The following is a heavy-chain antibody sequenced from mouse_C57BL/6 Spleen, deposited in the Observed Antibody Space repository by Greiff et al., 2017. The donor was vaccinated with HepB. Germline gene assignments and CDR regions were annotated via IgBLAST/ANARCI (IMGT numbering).Heavy chain of an antibody. J-gene: IGHJ4*01. CDR2: ISSGSSDI. D-gene: IGHD3-3*01. V-gene: IGHV5-17*01. CDR1: GFTFSDYG. CDR3: AWSRDT. Sequence: VLLVESGAGLVKPGASLKLSCAASGFTFSDYGMHWVRQAPGQGLEWVAYISSGSSDIYYADTVKGRCTFSRDNDKNTLFLQMTSLRSEDTAMYYCAWSRDTWGQGTSVTVSS.